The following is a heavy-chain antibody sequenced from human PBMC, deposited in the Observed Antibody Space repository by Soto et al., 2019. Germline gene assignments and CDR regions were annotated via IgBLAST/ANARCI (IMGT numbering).Heavy chain of an antibody. CDR1: GFTFSSYA. CDR3: AKFDNWNYVGSWFAP. J-gene: IGHJ5*02. V-gene: IGHV3-23*01. Sequence: GGSLRLSCAASGFTFSSYAMSWVRQAPGKGLEWVSAISGSGGSTYYADSVKGRFTISRDNSKNTLYLQMNSLRAEGTAVYYCAKFDNWNYVGSWFAPWGQGTLVTVGS. CDR2: ISGSGGST. D-gene: IGHD1-7*01.